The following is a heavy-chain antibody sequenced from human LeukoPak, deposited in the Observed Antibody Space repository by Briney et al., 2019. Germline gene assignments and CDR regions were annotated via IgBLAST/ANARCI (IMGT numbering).Heavy chain of an antibody. V-gene: IGHV1-8*01. CDR2: MNPNSGNT. D-gene: IGHD6-13*01. Sequence: ASVKVSCKASGYTFTSYDINWVRQATGQGLEWMGWMNPNSGNTGYAQRFQGRVTMTRNTPISTAYMELSSLRSEDTAVYYCAISAAAASAYYFDYWGQGTLVTVSS. J-gene: IGHJ4*02. CDR3: AISAAAASAYYFDY. CDR1: GYTFTSYD.